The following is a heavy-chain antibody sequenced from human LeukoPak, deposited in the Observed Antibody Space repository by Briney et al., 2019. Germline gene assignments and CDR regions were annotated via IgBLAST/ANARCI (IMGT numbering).Heavy chain of an antibody. J-gene: IGHJ4*02. CDR2: ISSSSSSYI. CDR1: GFTFSSYS. V-gene: IGHV3-21*01. CDR3: TRVGGRIAVAGVSDY. D-gene: IGHD6-19*01. Sequence: GGSLRLSCAASGFTFSSYSMNWVRQAPGKGLEWVSSISSSSSSYIYYADSVMGRFTISRDNAKNSLYLQMNSLRAEDTAVYYCTRVGGRIAVAGVSDYWGPGTLVTVSS.